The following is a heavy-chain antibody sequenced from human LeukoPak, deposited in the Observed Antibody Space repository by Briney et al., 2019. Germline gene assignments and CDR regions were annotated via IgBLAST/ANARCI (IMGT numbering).Heavy chain of an antibody. Sequence: EASVKVSCKASGGTFSSYAISWVRQAPGQGLEWMGGIIPIFGTANYAQKFQGRVTITADESTSTAYMELSSLRSEDTAVYYCAREYYYDSSGYPLIDAFDIWGQGSTVTVSS. V-gene: IGHV1-69*13. D-gene: IGHD3-22*01. J-gene: IGHJ3*02. CDR1: GGTFSSYA. CDR2: IIPIFGTA. CDR3: AREYYYDSSGYPLIDAFDI.